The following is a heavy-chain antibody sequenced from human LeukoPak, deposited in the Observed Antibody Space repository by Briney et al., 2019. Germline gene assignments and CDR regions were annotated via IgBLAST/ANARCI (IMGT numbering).Heavy chain of an antibody. J-gene: IGHJ4*02. CDR3: AKRVGYYDSSGYLDY. D-gene: IGHD3-22*01. Sequence: GGSLRLSCAASGFTFSSYAMSWVRQAPGKGLEWVSAISGSGGSTYYADSVRGRFTISRDNSKSTLSLQMNSLRAEDTAIYYCAKRVGYYDSSGYLDYWGQGTLVTVSS. CDR1: GFTFSSYA. V-gene: IGHV3-23*01. CDR2: ISGSGGST.